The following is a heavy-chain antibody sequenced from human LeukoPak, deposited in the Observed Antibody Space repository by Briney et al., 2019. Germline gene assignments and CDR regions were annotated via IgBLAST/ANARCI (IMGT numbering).Heavy chain of an antibody. J-gene: IGHJ4*02. CDR1: GGSFSGYY. Sequence: SETLSLTCAVYGGSFSGYYWSWIRQPPGKGLEWIGEINHSGSTNYNPSLKSRVTISVDTSKNQFSLKLSSATAADTAVYYCARGRGEVAGTSIDYWGQGTLVTVSS. V-gene: IGHV4-34*01. CDR2: INHSGST. D-gene: IGHD6-19*01. CDR3: ARGRGEVAGTSIDY.